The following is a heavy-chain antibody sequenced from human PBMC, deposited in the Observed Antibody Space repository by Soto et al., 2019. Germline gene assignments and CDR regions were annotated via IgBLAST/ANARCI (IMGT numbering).Heavy chain of an antibody. V-gene: IGHV1-8*01. CDR3: ARDIRSRYSGYDSAFDI. D-gene: IGHD5-12*01. Sequence: ASVKVSCKASGYTFTSYDINWVRQATGQGLEWMGWMNPNSGNTGYAQKLQGRVTMTRNTSISTAYMELSSLRSEDTAVYYCARDIRSRYSGYDSAFDIWGQGTMVTVSS. CDR1: GYTFTSYD. CDR2: MNPNSGNT. J-gene: IGHJ3*02.